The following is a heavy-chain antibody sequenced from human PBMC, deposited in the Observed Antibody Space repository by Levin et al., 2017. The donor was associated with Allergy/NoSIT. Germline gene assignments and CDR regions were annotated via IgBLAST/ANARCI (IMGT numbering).Heavy chain of an antibody. J-gene: IGHJ6*02. CDR3: ARIRITYDSSGYYGMDV. CDR1: GFSLSTSGMC. V-gene: IGHV2-70*11. CDR2: IDWDDDK. Sequence: ESGPTLVKPTQTLTLTCTFSGFSLSTSGMCVSWIRQPPGKALEWLARIDWDDDKYYSTSLKTRLTISKDTSKNQVILTMTNMDPVDTASYYCARIRITYDSSGYYGMDVWGQGTTVTVSS. D-gene: IGHD3-22*01.